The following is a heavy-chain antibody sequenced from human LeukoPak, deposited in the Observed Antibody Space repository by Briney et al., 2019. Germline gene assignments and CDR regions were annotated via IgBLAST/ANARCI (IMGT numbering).Heavy chain of an antibody. V-gene: IGHV1-3*01. CDR1: GYTFTSYA. D-gene: IGHD2-2*01. CDR2: INAGNGNT. Sequence: ASVKVSCKASGYTFTSYAMHWVRQAPGQRLEWMGWINAGNGNTKYSQKFQGRVTITRDTSASTAYMELSSLGSEDTAVYYCARGEDVVVPAAMPLDYWGQGTLVTVSS. J-gene: IGHJ4*02. CDR3: ARGEDVVVPAAMPLDY.